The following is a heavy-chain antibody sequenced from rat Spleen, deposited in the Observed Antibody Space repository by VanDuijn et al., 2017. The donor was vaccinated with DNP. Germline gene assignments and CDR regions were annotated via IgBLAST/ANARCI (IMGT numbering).Heavy chain of an antibody. CDR2: ITSSGGST. CDR1: GFTFSNYG. J-gene: IGHJ2*01. Sequence: EVQLVESGGGLVQPGGSLKLSCAASGFTFSNYGMAWVRQAPTKGLEWVASITSSGGSTYYRDSVKDRFTISRDNAKNTLYLQMNSLRSEDMATYYCSRHVLPLRVWDYWGQGVKVTVSS. CDR3: SRHVLPLRVWDY. D-gene: IGHD1-4*01. V-gene: IGHV5S13*01.